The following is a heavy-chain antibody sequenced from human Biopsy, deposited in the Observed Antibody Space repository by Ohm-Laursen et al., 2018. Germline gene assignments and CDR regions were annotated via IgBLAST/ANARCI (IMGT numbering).Heavy chain of an antibody. CDR2: IYYTGST. CDR1: GGSISSYY. Sequence: TLSLTCTVSGGSISSYYWSWIRQPPGKGLEWIGYIYYTGSTNYNPSLKSRVTISVDTSMNHLSLRLNSVTAADTAVYYCARGMRTTGWPYFDYWGQGILVTVSS. D-gene: IGHD2/OR15-2a*01. CDR3: ARGMRTTGWPYFDY. V-gene: IGHV4-59*01. J-gene: IGHJ4*02.